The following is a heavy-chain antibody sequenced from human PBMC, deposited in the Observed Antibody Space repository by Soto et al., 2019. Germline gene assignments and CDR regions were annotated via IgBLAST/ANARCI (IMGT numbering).Heavy chain of an antibody. CDR2: IRNKTNNYET. CDR3: TSRRDWTAVDPLDY. D-gene: IGHD2-21*02. Sequence: EVQLVESGGGLVQPGGSLKLSCAASGFTFSDSAMHWVRQASGKGLEWVGRIRNKTNNYETADNAPVKGRFTISRDDSKNTVYLQLNSLKLDDTAVYYCTSRRDWTAVDPLDYWGQVTLVTVSS. V-gene: IGHV3-73*02. J-gene: IGHJ4*02. CDR1: GFTFSDSA.